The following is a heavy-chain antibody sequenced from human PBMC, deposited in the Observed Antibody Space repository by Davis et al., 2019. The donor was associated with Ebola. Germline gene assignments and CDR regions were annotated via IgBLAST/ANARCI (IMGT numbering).Heavy chain of an antibody. V-gene: IGHV4-34*01. Sequence: MPSETLSLTCAVYGASFSGYYWSWIRQPPGKGLEWIGEMNRGGGTNYNPSLESRVTISSDMSKKQFSLKLNSVTAADTAVYFCARGRTGSDHPRLDSWGQGTLVTVSS. J-gene: IGHJ4*02. D-gene: IGHD7-27*01. CDR2: MNRGGGT. CDR1: GASFSGYY. CDR3: ARGRTGSDHPRLDS.